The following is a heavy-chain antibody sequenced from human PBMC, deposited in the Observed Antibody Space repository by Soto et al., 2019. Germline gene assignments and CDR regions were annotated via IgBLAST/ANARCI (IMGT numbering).Heavy chain of an antibody. V-gene: IGHV3-30-3*01. CDR1: GFTFSSYA. CDR3: ARDYDPKRDSSGYYYVGND. J-gene: IGHJ4*02. CDR2: ISYDGSNK. D-gene: IGHD3-22*01. Sequence: QAGGSLRLSCAASGFTFSSYAMHWVRQAPGKGLEWVAVISYDGSNKYYADSVKGRFTISRDNSKNTLYLQMNSLRAEDTAVYYCARDYDPKRDSSGYYYVGNDWGQGTLVTVSS.